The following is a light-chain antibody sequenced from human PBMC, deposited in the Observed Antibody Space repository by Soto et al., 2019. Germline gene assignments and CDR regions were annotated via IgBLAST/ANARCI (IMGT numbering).Light chain of an antibody. CDR3: QQYYSAPPYT. Sequence: DIVMTQSPDSLAVSLGERATINCKSSQSVLYSSNNKNYLAWYQQKPGQPPKLLIYWASTRESGVPDRFSGSGPGTEFTLTISSLQAEDVAVYYCQQYYSAPPYTFGQGTKLEIK. CDR2: WAS. CDR1: QSVLYSSNNKNY. J-gene: IGKJ2*01. V-gene: IGKV4-1*01.